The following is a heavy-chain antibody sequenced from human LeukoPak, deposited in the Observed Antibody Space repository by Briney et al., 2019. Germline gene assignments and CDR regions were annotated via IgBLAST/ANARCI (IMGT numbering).Heavy chain of an antibody. J-gene: IGHJ4*02. D-gene: IGHD2-2*02. CDR2: ISGSGGST. CDR1: GFTFSSYA. CDR3: AKERAYQLLYTDFDY. V-gene: IGHV3-23*01. Sequence: GGSLRLSCAASGFTFSSYAMSWVRQAPGKGLEWVSAISGSGGSTYYADSVKGRFTISRDNSKNTLYLQMNSLRAEDAAVYYCAKERAYQLLYTDFDYWGQGTLVTVSS.